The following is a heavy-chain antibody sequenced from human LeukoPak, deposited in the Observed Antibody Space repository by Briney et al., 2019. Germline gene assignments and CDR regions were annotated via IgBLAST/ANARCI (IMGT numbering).Heavy chain of an antibody. CDR1: GFTFSSYA. V-gene: IGHV3-23*01. D-gene: IGHD1-1*01. J-gene: IGHJ5*02. CDR3: AKGALLNGNSTENT. CDR2: IGGSGGTT. Sequence: GGSLRLSCTASGFTFSSYAMNWVRQAPGRGLEWVSTIGGSGGTTYYADSVKGRFIISRDTSKNTLYLQMNSLRVEDTAVYYCAKGALLNGNSTENTWGQGTLVTVSS.